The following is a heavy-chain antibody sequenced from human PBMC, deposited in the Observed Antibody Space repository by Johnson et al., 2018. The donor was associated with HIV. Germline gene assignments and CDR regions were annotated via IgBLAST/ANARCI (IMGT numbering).Heavy chain of an antibody. CDR3: AKDVGNYWPDAFDI. D-gene: IGHD3-22*01. J-gene: IGHJ3*02. CDR1: GFTFSSYD. CDR2: IRYDGNNK. V-gene: IGHV3-30*02. Sequence: QVQLVESGGGLVQPGGSLRLSCAASGFTFSSYDMHWVRQATGKGLEWVTFIRYDGNNKYYADSMRGRLTISRDNSKNTVYLQMNSLRTEDTAVYYCAKDVGNYWPDAFDIWGQGTLVTVSS.